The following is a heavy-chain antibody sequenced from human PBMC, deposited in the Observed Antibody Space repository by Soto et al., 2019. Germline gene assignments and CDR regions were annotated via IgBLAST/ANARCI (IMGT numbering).Heavy chain of an antibody. CDR3: VRRARVRGADYYYYYYRDF. J-gene: IGHJ6*03. CDR1: GYSFTSYY. D-gene: IGHD3-16*01. V-gene: IGHV1-46*03. CDR2: INPSGGST. Sequence: SVKVSCKASGYSFTSYYMHWVRQAPEQGLEWMGIINPSGGSTSYAQKFQGRVTMTRDTSTSTVYMELSSLRSEDTAVYYFVRRARVRGADYYYYYYRDFWGKGPPVTAS.